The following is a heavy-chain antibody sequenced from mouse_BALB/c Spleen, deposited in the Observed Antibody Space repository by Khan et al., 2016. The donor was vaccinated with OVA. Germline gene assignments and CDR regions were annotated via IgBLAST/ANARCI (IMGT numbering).Heavy chain of an antibody. Sequence: VQLKQSGPGLVQPSQSLSITCTVSGFSLTNYGVHWVRQSPGKGLEWLGLIWSGGSTDYNAAFISRLSISKDNSKSQVFFKMNSLQANYTAIYYCARNYYYDEGLAYWGQGTLVTVSA. CDR1: GFSLTNYG. D-gene: IGHD2-4*01. CDR3: ARNYYYDEGLAY. J-gene: IGHJ3*01. V-gene: IGHV2-2*02. CDR2: IWSGGST.